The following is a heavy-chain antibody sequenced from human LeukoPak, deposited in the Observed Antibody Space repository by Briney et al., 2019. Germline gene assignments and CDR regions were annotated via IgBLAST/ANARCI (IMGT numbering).Heavy chain of an antibody. CDR1: GYTFTNNY. J-gene: IGHJ4*02. CDR2: IYPRDGST. CDR3: ARDQEGFDY. V-gene: IGHV1-46*01. Sequence: ASVKVSCTASGYTFTNNYLHWVRQAPGQGLEWMGMIYPRDGSTSYAQNFQGRVTVTRDTSTTTVHMELRGLRSEDTAVYYCARDQEGFDYWGQGTVVTVSS.